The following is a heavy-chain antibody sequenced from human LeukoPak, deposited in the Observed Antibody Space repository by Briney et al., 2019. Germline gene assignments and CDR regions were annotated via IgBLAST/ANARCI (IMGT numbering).Heavy chain of an antibody. CDR1: GGSLSSYS. D-gene: IGHD5-18*01. J-gene: IGHJ4*02. Sequence: SETLSLTCTVSGGSLSSYSWTWIRQPPGKGLEWIGYIYYSGSTNYNPSLKSRVTISVDTSKNQFSLKLSSVTAADTAVYYCARGQYTYGGAYFDCWGQGTLVTVSS. CDR3: ARGQYTYGGAYFDC. V-gene: IGHV4-59*01. CDR2: IYYSGST.